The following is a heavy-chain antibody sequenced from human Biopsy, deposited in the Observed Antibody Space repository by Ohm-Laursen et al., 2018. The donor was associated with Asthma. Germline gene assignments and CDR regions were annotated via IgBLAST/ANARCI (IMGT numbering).Heavy chain of an antibody. CDR2: IYSSGST. V-gene: IGHV4-59*01. Sequence: SETLSLTCTASSGSISSFYWSWIRQPPGKGLEWIGYIYSSGSTNYNPSLKSRVTMSADTSKNQFSMKLSSVTAADTAIYYCARHVVLDGASYFDSWGQGILVTVSS. D-gene: IGHD1-26*01. CDR1: SGSISSFY. CDR3: ARHVVLDGASYFDS. J-gene: IGHJ4*02.